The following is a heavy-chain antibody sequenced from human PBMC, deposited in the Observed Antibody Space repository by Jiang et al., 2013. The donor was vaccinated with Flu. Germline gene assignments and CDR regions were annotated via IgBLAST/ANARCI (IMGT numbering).Heavy chain of an antibody. Sequence: GAEVKKPGASVKVSCKASGYTFTSYGISWVRQAPGQGLEWMGGIIPIFGTANYAQKFQGRVTMTRDTPTSTAYMELRSLRSDDTAVYYCARGGYGSLSWFDPWGQGTLVTVSS. D-gene: IGHD5-18*01. CDR1: GYTFTSYG. CDR3: ARGGYGSLSWFDP. V-gene: IGHV1-18*01. CDR2: IIPIFGTA. J-gene: IGHJ5*02.